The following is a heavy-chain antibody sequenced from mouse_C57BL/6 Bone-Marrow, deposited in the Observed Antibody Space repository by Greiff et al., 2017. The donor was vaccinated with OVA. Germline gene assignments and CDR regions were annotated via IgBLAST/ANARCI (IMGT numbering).Heavy chain of an antibody. V-gene: IGHV1-52*01. CDR2: IDPSDSET. CDR3: ARELVYCYGSIYLYFDY. CDR1: GYTFTSYW. D-gene: IGHD1-1*01. J-gene: IGHJ2*01. Sequence: QVQLKQPGAELVRPGSSVKLSCKASGYTFTSYWMHWVKQRPIQGLEWIGNIDPSDSETHYNQKFKDKATLTVDKSSSTAYMQLSSLTSEDSAVYYWARELVYCYGSIYLYFDYWGQGTTLTVSS.